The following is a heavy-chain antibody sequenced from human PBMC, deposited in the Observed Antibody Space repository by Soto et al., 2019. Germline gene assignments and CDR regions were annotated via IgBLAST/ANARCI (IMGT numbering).Heavy chain of an antibody. Sequence: GGSLRLSCTPSGFSFSTYLMHWVRQAPGEGLAWVSRINMDGTTINYADPVKGRFTISRDNAKSTLYLQMNSLRDDDTAVYYCARAGSYRFDYWGLGTLVTVSS. J-gene: IGHJ4*02. CDR1: GFSFSTYL. D-gene: IGHD3-16*02. V-gene: IGHV3-74*01. CDR2: INMDGTTI. CDR3: ARAGSYRFDY.